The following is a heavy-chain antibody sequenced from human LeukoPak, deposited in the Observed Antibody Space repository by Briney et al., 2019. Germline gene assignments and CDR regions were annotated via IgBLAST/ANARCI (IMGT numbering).Heavy chain of an antibody. CDR3: AKPLVGATGEDAFDI. Sequence: GGSLRLSCAASGFTFSSYNMNWVRQAPGKGLEWVSAISGSGGSTYYADSVKGRFTISRDNSKNTLYLQMNSLRAEDTAVYYCAKPLVGATGEDAFDIWGQGTMVTVSS. J-gene: IGHJ3*02. CDR2: ISGSGGST. D-gene: IGHD1-26*01. CDR1: GFTFSSYN. V-gene: IGHV3-23*01.